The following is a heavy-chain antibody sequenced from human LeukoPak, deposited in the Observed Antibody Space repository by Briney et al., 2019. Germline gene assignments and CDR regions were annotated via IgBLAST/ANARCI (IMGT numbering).Heavy chain of an antibody. D-gene: IGHD1-26*01. V-gene: IGHV4-30-2*01. CDR1: GGSISSGGYY. Sequence: SETLSLTCTVSGGSISSGGYYWSWIRQPPGKGLEWIGYIYHSGSTYYNPSLKSRVTISVDRSKNQFSLKLSSVTAADTAVYYCARGGQGGHPLSPWGQGTLVTVSS. J-gene: IGHJ5*02. CDR2: IYHSGST. CDR3: ARGGQGGHPLSP.